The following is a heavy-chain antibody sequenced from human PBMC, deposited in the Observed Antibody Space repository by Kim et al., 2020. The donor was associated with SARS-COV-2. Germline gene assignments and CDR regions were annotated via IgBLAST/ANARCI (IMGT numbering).Heavy chain of an antibody. V-gene: IGHV4-4*07. J-gene: IGHJ6*02. CDR3: ARARIAVSGDRMDV. CDR1: GSLSTYY. D-gene: IGHD6-19*01. Sequence: SETLSLTCTVSGSLSTYYWIWIRQSAEKGLEWIGRIHVSGSTDYNPSLRSRVSMSIDTSSNQFSLKLTSLTAADTAVYYCARARIAVSGDRMDVWGQGTT. CDR2: IHVSGST.